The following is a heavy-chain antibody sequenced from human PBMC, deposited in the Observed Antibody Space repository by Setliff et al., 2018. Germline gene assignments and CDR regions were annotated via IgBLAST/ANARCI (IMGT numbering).Heavy chain of an antibody. CDR1: GGSISNYW. CDR3: ARGSYYDSSGYSPDFFDY. CDR2: IYDSGAT. D-gene: IGHD3-22*01. J-gene: IGHJ4*02. Sequence: SETLSLTCTVSGGSISNYWWGWIRQPPGKGLEWIGYIYDSGATYYNPSLRSRVTMSLDTSANQFSLNLRSVTAADTAVYYCARGSYYDSSGYSPDFFDYWGQETLVTVSS. V-gene: IGHV4-59*04.